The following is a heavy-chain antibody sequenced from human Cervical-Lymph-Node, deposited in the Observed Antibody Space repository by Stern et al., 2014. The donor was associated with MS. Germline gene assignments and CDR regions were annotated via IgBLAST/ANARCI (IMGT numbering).Heavy chain of an antibody. Sequence: VQLGQSGVEVKKPGESLKISCKVSENIFSNFWIGWLRQMPGKGLEYVGIIYPDDSDTKYSPSFEGQVTILADKSINTAYLHWSSLKASDTAIYYCARHYGYYFDFWGQGTLVTVSS. D-gene: IGHD4-17*01. CDR3: ARHYGYYFDF. CDR1: ENIFSNFW. J-gene: IGHJ4*02. CDR2: IYPDDSDT. V-gene: IGHV5-51*01.